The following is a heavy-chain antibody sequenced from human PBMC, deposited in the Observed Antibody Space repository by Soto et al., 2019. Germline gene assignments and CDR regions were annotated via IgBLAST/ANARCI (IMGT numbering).Heavy chain of an antibody. CDR1: GFSFDHFV. J-gene: IGHJ4*02. CDR2: VSWNSGAK. Sequence: GGSLRLSCVASGFSFDHFVMNWVRQRPGKGLEWVSSVSWNSGAKLYADSVKGRFAISRDSAKKSVYLQMNSLRPDDTAFYYCAKGVATAVPALDYWGQGTLVTVSS. D-gene: IGHD2-21*02. V-gene: IGHV3-9*01. CDR3: AKGVATAVPALDY.